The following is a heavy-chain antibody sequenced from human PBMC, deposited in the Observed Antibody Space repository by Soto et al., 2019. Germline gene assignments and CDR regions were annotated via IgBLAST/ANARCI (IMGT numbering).Heavy chain of an antibody. V-gene: IGHV4-38-2*01. CDR3: ARLLDDSRGYYYFDY. J-gene: IGHJ4*02. D-gene: IGHD3-22*01. Sequence: GTLSPPAPFFGAPSTRGCTWGGFRRPPGKGLEWLGSIFHSGTTYDNPSLKSRVTISVDMSKNQFSLRLTSVTAADTAVYYCARLLDDSRGYYYFDYWGQGTLVTV. CDR1: GAPSTRGCT. CDR2: IFHSGTT.